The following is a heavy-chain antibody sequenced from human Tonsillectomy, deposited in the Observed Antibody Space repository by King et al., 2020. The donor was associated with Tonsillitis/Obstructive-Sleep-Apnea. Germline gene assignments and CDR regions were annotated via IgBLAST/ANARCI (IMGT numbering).Heavy chain of an antibody. CDR3: ARRLGYCSSTSCDAFDI. Sequence: VQLVESGAEVKKPGESLKISCKGSGYSFTSYWIGWVRQMPGKGLEWMGIIYPGASDTRYSPSSQVQVTISPDKSISTAYLQWSSLKASDTAMYYCARRLGYCSSTSCDAFDIWGQGTMVTVSS. J-gene: IGHJ3*02. CDR2: IYPGASDT. D-gene: IGHD2-2*01. V-gene: IGHV5-51*01. CDR1: GYSFTSYW.